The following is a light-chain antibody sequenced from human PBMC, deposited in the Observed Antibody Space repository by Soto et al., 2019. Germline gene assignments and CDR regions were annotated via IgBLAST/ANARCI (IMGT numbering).Light chain of an antibody. V-gene: IGKV3-11*01. CDR2: DAS. Sequence: EIVLTQSPATLSLSPGERAALSCRASQSVSRHLAWYQQKPGQAPRLLIYDASNRATGIPARFSGSGSGTDFTLIISSLEPEDLAVYYCQQRSNWPLTFGGGTQVEIK. J-gene: IGKJ4*01. CDR3: QQRSNWPLT. CDR1: QSVSRH.